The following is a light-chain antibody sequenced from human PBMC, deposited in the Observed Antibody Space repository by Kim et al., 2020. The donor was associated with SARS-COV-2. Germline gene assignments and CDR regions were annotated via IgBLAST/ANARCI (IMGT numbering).Light chain of an antibody. J-gene: IGKJ2*01. Sequence: SASVGERVTIICRASQSISGWLAWDQQKPGKAPKLLIYDASRLESGVPSRVSGSGAGTEFTLSCRSLQPDDFVTQSCQQDNSHPDSLGQGTKLEI. CDR3: QQDNSHPDS. CDR2: DAS. CDR1: QSISGW. V-gene: IGKV1-5*02.